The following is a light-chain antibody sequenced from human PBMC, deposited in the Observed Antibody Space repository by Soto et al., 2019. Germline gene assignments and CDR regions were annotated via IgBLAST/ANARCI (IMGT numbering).Light chain of an antibody. CDR3: QQSYTIPWT. J-gene: IGKJ1*01. Sequence: DIQMTQSPSSVSASVGDRITITCRTSQSFSNYLTCYQHKPGKAPQLLIYSATVLQRGVPSRFSGSGSGTDFALTISRLQPADSAICCCQQSYTIPWTFGQGTRVEIK. CDR2: SAT. CDR1: QSFSNY. V-gene: IGKV1-39*01.